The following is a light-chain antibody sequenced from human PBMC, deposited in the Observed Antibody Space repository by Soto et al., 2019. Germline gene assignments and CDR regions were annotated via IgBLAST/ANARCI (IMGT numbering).Light chain of an antibody. Sequence: DIQMTQSPSTVSAYVGDSVTITCRASQSITTWLAWYQQRQGKAPKLLIYDVSSLQSGVPSRFSGSGSGTEFTLTISSLQPDNFATYYCQQTYTTPGTFGQGNKVDIK. CDR2: DVS. CDR3: QQTYTTPGT. V-gene: IGKV1-5*01. J-gene: IGKJ2*01. CDR1: QSITTW.